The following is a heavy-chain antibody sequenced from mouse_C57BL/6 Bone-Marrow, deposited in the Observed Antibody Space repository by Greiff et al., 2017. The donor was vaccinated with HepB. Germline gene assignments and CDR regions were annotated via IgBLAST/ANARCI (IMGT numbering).Heavy chain of an antibody. CDR1: GFTFSSYS. V-gene: IGHV5-9-1*02. CDR2: ISSGGDYI. J-gene: IGHJ3*01. Sequence: EVKLVESGAGLVKPGGSLKLSCAASGFTFSSYSMSWVRQTPEKGLEWVAYISSGGDYIYYADTVKGRVTISRDNARNTLYLQMSSLKSEDTAMYYCTRDEGNSYWGQGTLVTVSA. CDR3: TRDEGNSY.